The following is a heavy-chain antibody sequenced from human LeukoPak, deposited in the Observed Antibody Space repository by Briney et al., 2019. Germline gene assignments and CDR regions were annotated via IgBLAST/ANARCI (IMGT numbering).Heavy chain of an antibody. J-gene: IGHJ5*02. D-gene: IGHD1-1*01. V-gene: IGHV3-7*04. Sequence: GGSLRLSCAASGFPFSRYWMSWVRQAPGKGLEWVANIDQDGSGKYYVDSVKGRFTISRDNAKNSLYLQMNSLRAEDTAVYYCARVQTGTTNWFDPWGLGTLVTVSS. CDR3: ARVQTGTTNWFDP. CDR1: GFPFSRYW. CDR2: IDQDGSGK.